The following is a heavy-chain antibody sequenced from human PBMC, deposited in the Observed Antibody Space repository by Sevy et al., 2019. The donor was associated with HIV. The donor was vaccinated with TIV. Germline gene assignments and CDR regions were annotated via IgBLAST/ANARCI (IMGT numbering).Heavy chain of an antibody. CDR1: GYTLTELS. J-gene: IGHJ4*02. V-gene: IGHV1-24*01. CDR2: FDPEDDET. D-gene: IGHD3-22*01. CDR3: ATTKDYYENSGDPFDY. Sequence: ASVKVSCKVSGYTLTELSMHWVRQVPGKGLEWMGRFDPEDDETIYEQKFQGRVTMTEDTSTDTAYMELSSLRSEDTAVYYCATTKDYYENSGDPFDYWGQGTLVTVSS.